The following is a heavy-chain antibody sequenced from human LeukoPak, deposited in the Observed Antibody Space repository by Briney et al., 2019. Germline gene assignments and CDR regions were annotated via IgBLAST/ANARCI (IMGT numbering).Heavy chain of an antibody. V-gene: IGHV3-21*01. Sequence: LGGSLRLSCAASGFTFSSYSMNWVRQAPGKGLEWVSSISSSSSYMYYADSVKGRFTISRDNAKNSLYLQMSSLRAEDTAVYYCARDRGYCSGGSCYSANFDYWGQGTLVTVSS. J-gene: IGHJ4*02. CDR2: ISSSSSYM. D-gene: IGHD2-15*01. CDR1: GFTFSSYS. CDR3: ARDRGYCSGGSCYSANFDY.